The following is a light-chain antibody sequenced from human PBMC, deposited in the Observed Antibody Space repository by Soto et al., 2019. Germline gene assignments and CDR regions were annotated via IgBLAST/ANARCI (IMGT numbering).Light chain of an antibody. CDR1: QSVSNSY. V-gene: IGKV3-20*01. J-gene: IGKJ2*01. CDR2: GVS. CDR3: HQYGSSPYT. Sequence: EIVLSQSPGNLSLSPGERATLSCRASQSVSNSYLAWYQQKPGQAPRLLIYGVSSRATGIPDRFSGSGSGTDFTLTISRLEPEDFAVYYCHQYGSSPYTFGQGTKLEI.